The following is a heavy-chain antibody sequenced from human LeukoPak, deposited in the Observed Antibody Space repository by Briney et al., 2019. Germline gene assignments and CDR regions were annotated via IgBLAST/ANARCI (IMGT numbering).Heavy chain of an antibody. CDR3: ARDTAMVLVPDY. CDR2: ISGSGGST. J-gene: IGHJ4*02. Sequence: GGSLRLSCAASGFTFSSYAMSWVRQAPGKGLEWVSAISGSGGSTYYADSVKGRFTISRDNSKNTLYQQMNSLRADDTAVYYCARDTAMVLVPDYWGQGTLVSVSS. CDR1: GFTFSSYA. V-gene: IGHV3-23*01. D-gene: IGHD5-18*01.